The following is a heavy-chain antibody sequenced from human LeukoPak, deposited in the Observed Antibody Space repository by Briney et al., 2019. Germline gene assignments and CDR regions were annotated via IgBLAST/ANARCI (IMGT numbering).Heavy chain of an antibody. D-gene: IGHD6-6*01. V-gene: IGHV3-21*04. CDR3: ARASSSGYYYYMDV. CDR2: ISSSSSYI. J-gene: IGHJ6*03. CDR1: GFTFSSYS. Sequence: PGGSLRLSCAASGFTFSSYSMNWVRQAPGKGLEWVSSISSSSSYIYYADSVKGRSTNSRDNAKNTLYLQMNSLRAEDTAVYYCARASSSGYYYYMDVWGKGTTVTVSS.